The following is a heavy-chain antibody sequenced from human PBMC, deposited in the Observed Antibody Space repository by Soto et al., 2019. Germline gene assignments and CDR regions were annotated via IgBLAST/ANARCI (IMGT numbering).Heavy chain of an antibody. V-gene: IGHV1-69*13. CDR3: ARGAMANFDY. Sequence: SVKVSCKASGGTFGSQGIAWVRQAPGQGLEWMGGFIAMLGTPTYAKKVQGRATISADESLTSSYLELRSLRSEDTGVYFCARGAMANFDYWGQRTVVTVSS. J-gene: IGHJ4*02. CDR2: FIAMLGTP. D-gene: IGHD5-18*01. CDR1: GGTFGSQG.